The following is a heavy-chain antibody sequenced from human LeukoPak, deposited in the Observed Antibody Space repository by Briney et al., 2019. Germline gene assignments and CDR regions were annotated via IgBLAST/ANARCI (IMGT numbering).Heavy chain of an antibody. CDR2: IRYDGSNK. Sequence: PGGSLRLSCAASGFIYSHYGMHWVRQAPGKGLEWVAFIRYDGSNKYYADSVKGRFTISRDNSKNTLYLQMNSLRAEDTAVYYCAKDRNDYDYVWGSYRWFYFDYWGQGTLVTVSS. D-gene: IGHD3-16*02. J-gene: IGHJ4*02. V-gene: IGHV3-30*02. CDR1: GFIYSHYG. CDR3: AKDRNDYDYVWGSYRWFYFDY.